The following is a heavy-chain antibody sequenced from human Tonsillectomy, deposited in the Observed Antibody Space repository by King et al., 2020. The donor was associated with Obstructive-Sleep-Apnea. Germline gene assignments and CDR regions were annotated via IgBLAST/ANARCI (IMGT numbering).Heavy chain of an antibody. D-gene: IGHD4-17*01. CDR2: ICYMGRT. CDR1: GGSISSRSYY. J-gene: IGHJ5*02. V-gene: IGHV4-39*07. Sequence: QLQESGPGLVKPSETLSLTCTVSGGSISSRSYYWGWIRQPPGKGLEWMGRICYMGRTYHNPSLKSRVTISEDTSKNQVSLKLSSVTAADTAVYYCAREDYGDLNWFDPWGQGTLVTVSS. CDR3: AREDYGDLNWFDP.